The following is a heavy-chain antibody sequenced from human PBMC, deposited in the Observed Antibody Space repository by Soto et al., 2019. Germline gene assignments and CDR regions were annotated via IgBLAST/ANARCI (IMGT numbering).Heavy chain of an antibody. CDR2: IGSDGRRA. CDR3: ARDDDYGDNGLDY. V-gene: IGHV3-33*01. CDR1: GFTFGRHG. Sequence: QVQLVESGGGAVQPGGSLRLSCAASGFTFGRHGMHWVRQAPGKGLELVAVIGSDGRRASYADSVKGRFTISRDNGQNTLYLQMNSLRAEETAVYYCARDDDYGDNGLDYWGQGTLVTVSS. J-gene: IGHJ4*02. D-gene: IGHD4-17*01.